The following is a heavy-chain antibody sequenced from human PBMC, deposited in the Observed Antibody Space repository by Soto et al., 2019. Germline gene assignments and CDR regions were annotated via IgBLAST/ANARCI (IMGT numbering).Heavy chain of an antibody. CDR3: AKVSYYYDSSGTFNYYYGMDV. Sequence: PGGSLRLSCAASGFTFSSYAMSWVRQAPGKGLEWVSAISGSGGSTYYADSVKGRFTISRDNSKNTLYLQMNSLRAEDTAVYYCAKVSYYYDSSGTFNYYYGMDVWGQGTTVTVSS. CDR2: ISGSGGST. V-gene: IGHV3-23*01. D-gene: IGHD3-22*01. CDR1: GFTFSSYA. J-gene: IGHJ6*02.